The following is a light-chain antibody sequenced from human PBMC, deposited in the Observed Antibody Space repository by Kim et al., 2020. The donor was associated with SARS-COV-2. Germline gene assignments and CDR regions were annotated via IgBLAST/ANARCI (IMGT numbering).Light chain of an antibody. Sequence: GQSVPISCTGTSSDVGGFNYVSWYQHHPGKAPKVMLYDVSKRPSGVPDRFSGSKSGNTASLTISGLQADDEADYYCCSYAGNYLYVFGTGTKVTVL. CDR1: SSDVGGFNY. J-gene: IGLJ1*01. V-gene: IGLV2-11*01. CDR3: CSYAGNYLYV. CDR2: DVS.